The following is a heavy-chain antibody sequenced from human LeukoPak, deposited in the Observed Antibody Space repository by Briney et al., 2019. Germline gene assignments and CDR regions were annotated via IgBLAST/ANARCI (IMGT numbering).Heavy chain of an antibody. Sequence: QAGGSLRLSCAASGFTFSSYAMSWVRQAPGKGLEWVSAISGSGGSTYYADSVKGRFTISRDVSKNTLYLQLDSLRPEDTALYFCAKSSGFGGLFDSWGQGTRVIVSS. CDR3: AKSSGFGGLFDS. CDR2: ISGSGGST. V-gene: IGHV3-23*01. D-gene: IGHD3-10*01. J-gene: IGHJ4*02. CDR1: GFTFSSYA.